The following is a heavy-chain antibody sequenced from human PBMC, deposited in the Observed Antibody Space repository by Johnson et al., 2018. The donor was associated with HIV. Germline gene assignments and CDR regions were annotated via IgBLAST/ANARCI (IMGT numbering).Heavy chain of an antibody. CDR2: ISYDGSDK. CDR1: GFTFSSYA. Sequence: QVQLVESGGGVVQPGRSLRLSCAASGFTFSSYAMHWVRQAPGKGLEWVAVISYDGSDKYYADSVKGRFTISRDISKNTLFLQMNILRAEDTAMYFCARASGTYPDDAFDIWGRGTMVTVSS. V-gene: IGHV3-30*14. CDR3: ARASGTYPDDAFDI. D-gene: IGHD1-26*01. J-gene: IGHJ3*02.